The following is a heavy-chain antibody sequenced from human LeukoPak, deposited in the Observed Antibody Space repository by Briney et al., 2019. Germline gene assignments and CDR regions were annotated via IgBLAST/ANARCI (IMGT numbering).Heavy chain of an antibody. CDR3: ARRDYYDSPFDY. D-gene: IGHD3-22*01. V-gene: IGHV1-18*01. CDR2: ISAYNGNT. CDR1: GYTFTSYG. J-gene: IGHJ4*02. Sequence: ASVKVPCKASGYTFTSYGISWVRQAPGQGLEWMGWISAYNGNTNYAQKLQGRVTMTTDTSTSTAYMELRSLRSDDTAVYYCARRDYYDSPFDYWGQGTLVTVSS.